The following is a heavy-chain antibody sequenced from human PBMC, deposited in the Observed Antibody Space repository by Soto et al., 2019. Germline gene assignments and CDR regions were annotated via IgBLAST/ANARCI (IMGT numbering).Heavy chain of an antibody. J-gene: IGHJ6*04. CDR3: ARPATTRRYYYGSGSYYNFPDYYSYSGMDV. V-gene: IGHV1-69*13. Sequence: GFSVKFSFKASGGTGSSEAISGVRHAPGQGREWRGGVIPIFGTANYAQKFQGRVTITADESTSTAYMELSSLRSEDTAVYYCARPATTRRYYYGSGSYYNFPDYYSYSGMDVWGKGTTVTV. CDR1: GGTGSSEA. CDR2: VIPIFGTA. D-gene: IGHD3-10*01.